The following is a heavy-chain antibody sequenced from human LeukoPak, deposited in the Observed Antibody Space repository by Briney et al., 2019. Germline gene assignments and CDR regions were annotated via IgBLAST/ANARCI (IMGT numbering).Heavy chain of an antibody. CDR1: GFTFSGSA. CDR2: IGSKANSYAT. CDR3: TRRASQIASGSYYY. Sequence: GGSLRLSCAASGFTFSGSAMHWVRQASGKGLEWVGRIGSKANSYATAYAASVKGRFTISRDDSKNTAYLQMNSLKTEDTAVYYCTRRASQIASGSYYYWGQGTLVTVSS. V-gene: IGHV3-73*01. J-gene: IGHJ4*02. D-gene: IGHD1-26*01.